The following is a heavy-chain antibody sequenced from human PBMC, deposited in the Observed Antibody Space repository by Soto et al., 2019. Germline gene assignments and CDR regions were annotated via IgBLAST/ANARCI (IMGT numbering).Heavy chain of an antibody. J-gene: IGHJ5*02. D-gene: IGHD3-9*01. CDR3: ASGSGSYYILTGYPDWFDP. Sequence: ASVKVSCKASGYTFTSYAIHWVRQAPGQRLEWMGWINAGNGNTKYSQKFQGRVTITRDTSASTAYMELSSLRSEDTAVYYCASGSGSYYILTGYPDWFDPWGQGTLVTVSS. CDR1: GYTFTSYA. V-gene: IGHV1-3*01. CDR2: INAGNGNT.